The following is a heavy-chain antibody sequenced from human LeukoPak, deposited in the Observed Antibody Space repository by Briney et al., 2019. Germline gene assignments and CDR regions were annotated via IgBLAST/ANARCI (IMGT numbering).Heavy chain of an antibody. J-gene: IGHJ3*02. CDR2: IKQDGSEK. D-gene: IGHD3-10*01. CDR3: ARDRTRRDYYGSGSYASGAFDI. CDR1: GFTFSNYW. V-gene: IGHV3-7*01. Sequence: GGSLRLSCAASGFTFSNYWMSWVRQAPGKGLEWVTNIKQDGSEKYYVDSVKGRFTISRDNDKNSLYLQMNSLRAEDTAVYYCARDRTRRDYYGSGSYASGAFDIWGLGTMVTVSS.